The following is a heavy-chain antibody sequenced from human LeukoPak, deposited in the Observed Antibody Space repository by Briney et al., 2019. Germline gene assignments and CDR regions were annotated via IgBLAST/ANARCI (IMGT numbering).Heavy chain of an antibody. CDR3: AKAPYGDYMWNNWFDT. V-gene: IGHV3-23*01. CDR2: INGSGGSK. CDR1: GFTFSGYA. Sequence: GGSLRLSCAASGFTFSGYAMSWVRQAPGKGLEWVAAINGSGGSKYYPDSGKGRFTISRDNSKNTLYLQMDSLRAEDTAVYDCAKAPYGDYMWNNWFDTWGQGTLVTVSS. D-gene: IGHD4-17*01. J-gene: IGHJ5*02.